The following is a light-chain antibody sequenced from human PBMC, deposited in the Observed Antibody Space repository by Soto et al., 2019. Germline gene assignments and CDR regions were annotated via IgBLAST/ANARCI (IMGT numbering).Light chain of an antibody. CDR3: QQYNDWVA. V-gene: IGKV3-15*01. Sequence: EIVMTQSPATLSVSPGERATLSCRASQGVNFNLAWYQQKPGQAPRLLIYGASTRATGIPARFSGSASGTEFTLTITSLQSEDCAVYYCQQYNDWVAFGQGTKVEIK. CDR1: QGVNFN. J-gene: IGKJ1*01. CDR2: GAS.